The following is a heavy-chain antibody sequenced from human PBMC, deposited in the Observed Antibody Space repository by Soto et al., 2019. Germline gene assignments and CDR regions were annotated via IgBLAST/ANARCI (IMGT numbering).Heavy chain of an antibody. D-gene: IGHD2-21*02. CDR2: INPCDGRT. CDR1: RYTLTSYY. V-gene: IGHV1-46*01. Sequence: ASVKVSCKSSRYTLTSYYTHGLRQAPGQEVAGVGIINPCDGRTSYAQKFQGRITMTRDTPTSTVYMELSSMRSEYTAAYYCASARGAYCGCDCYSPSYYYGMDVWGQGTTVTVSS. J-gene: IGHJ6*02. CDR3: ASARGAYCGCDCYSPSYYYGMDV.